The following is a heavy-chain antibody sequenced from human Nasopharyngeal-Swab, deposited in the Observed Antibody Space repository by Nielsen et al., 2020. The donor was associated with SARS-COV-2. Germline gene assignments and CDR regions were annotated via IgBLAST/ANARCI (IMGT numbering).Heavy chain of an antibody. CDR3: AKDTRSGLVRGVITDY. D-gene: IGHD3-10*01. Sequence: PGKGLEWVAVISYDGSNKYYADSVKGRFTISRDNSKNTLYLQMNSLRAEDTAVYYCAKDTRSGLVRGVITDYWGQGTLVTVSS. CDR2: ISYDGSNK. V-gene: IGHV3-30*18. J-gene: IGHJ4*02.